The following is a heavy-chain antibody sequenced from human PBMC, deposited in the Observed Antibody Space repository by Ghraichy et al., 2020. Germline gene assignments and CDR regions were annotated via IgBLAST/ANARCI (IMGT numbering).Heavy chain of an antibody. Sequence: SETLFLTCTVSGGSISSGGYYWSWIRQHPGKGLEWIGYIYYSGSTYYNPSLKSRVTISVDTSKNQFSLKLSSVTAADTAVYYCARGGIYSNYDYWGQGTLVTVSS. D-gene: IGHD4-11*01. CDR2: IYYSGST. CDR1: GGSISSGGYY. CDR3: ARGGIYSNYDY. J-gene: IGHJ4*02. V-gene: IGHV4-31*03.